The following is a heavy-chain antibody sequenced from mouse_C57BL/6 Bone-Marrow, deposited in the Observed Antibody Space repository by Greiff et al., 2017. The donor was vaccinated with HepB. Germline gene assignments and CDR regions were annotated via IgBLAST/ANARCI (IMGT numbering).Heavy chain of an antibody. D-gene: IGHD2-2*01. CDR2: IHPNSGST. Sequence: QVQLQQSGAELVKPGASVKLSCKASGYTFTSYWMHWVKQRPGQGLEWIGMIHPNSGSTNYNEKFKSKATLTVDKSSSTAYMQLSSLTSEDSAVYYCARTMVTTRGFAYWGQGTLVTVSA. CDR1: GYTFTSYW. V-gene: IGHV1-64*01. J-gene: IGHJ3*01. CDR3: ARTMVTTRGFAY.